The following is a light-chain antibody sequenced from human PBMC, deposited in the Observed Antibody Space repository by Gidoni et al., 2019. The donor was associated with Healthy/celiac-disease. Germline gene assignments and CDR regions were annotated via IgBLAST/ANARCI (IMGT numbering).Light chain of an antibody. CDR3: QQYNNWPRT. Sequence: EIVMTQSPATLSVSPGERATLSCRASQSVSSNLDWYQQQPGQAPRLLIYGASTRATGIPARFSGSGSGTEFTLTISSLQSEDFAVYYCQQYNNWPRTFGQGTQVEIK. CDR1: QSVSSN. J-gene: IGKJ1*01. CDR2: GAS. V-gene: IGKV3-15*01.